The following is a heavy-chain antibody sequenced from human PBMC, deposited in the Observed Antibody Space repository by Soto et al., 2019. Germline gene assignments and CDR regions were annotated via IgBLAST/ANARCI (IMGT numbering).Heavy chain of an antibody. CDR1: GFTFSSYS. CDR3: ARKNYGEYGYNGF. V-gene: IGHV3-21*01. J-gene: IGHJ4*02. D-gene: IGHD4-17*01. Sequence: EVQLVESGGGLVKPGGSLRLSCAASGFTFSSYSMNWVRQAPGKGLEWVSSISSSSSYIYYADSVKGRFTISRDNAKNALYLQMNSLRAEDTAVYYCARKNYGEYGYNGFWGQGALVTVSS. CDR2: ISSSSSYI.